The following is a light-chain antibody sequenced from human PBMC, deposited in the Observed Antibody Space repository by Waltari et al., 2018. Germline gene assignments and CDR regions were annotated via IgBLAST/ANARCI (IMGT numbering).Light chain of an antibody. V-gene: IGLV1-44*01. CDR2: STN. Sequence: QSVMTQPPSASGLPGQRISIPCSGSSSNIGKNGVSWYQHFPGTAPKLLIYSTNQRPSGVPDRFSGSKSGSSASLANSGLRTDDEAAYYCAAWDDTLKGPVFGSGTQVTAL. CDR3: AAWDDTLKGPV. J-gene: IGLJ1*01. CDR1: SSNIGKNG.